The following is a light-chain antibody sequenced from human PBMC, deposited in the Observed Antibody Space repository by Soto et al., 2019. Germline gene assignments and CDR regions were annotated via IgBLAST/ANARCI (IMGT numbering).Light chain of an antibody. CDR1: QSISSY. CDR3: QQYGIYWT. J-gene: IGKJ1*01. V-gene: IGKV1-5*03. Sequence: DIQMTQSPSSLSASVGDGVTITCRASQSISSYLNWYQQKPGKAPKLLIYKSSILESGVPSRFSGSGSGTEFTLTISSLQPDDVATYYCQQYGIYWTFGQGTKVDIK. CDR2: KSS.